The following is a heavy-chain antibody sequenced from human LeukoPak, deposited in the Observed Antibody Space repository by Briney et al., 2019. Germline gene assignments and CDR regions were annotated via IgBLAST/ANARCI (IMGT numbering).Heavy chain of an antibody. D-gene: IGHD3-9*01. CDR3: AVFDWLPGFDY. V-gene: IGHV3-11*04. CDR1: GFSVSDYY. Sequence: GGSLRLSCAASGFSVSDYYMNWIRQSPGKGLEWISFISSSGSTIFYADSVKGRFTISRDTTKNTLSVQMNSLRAEDTAVYYCAVFDWLPGFDYWGQGTLVTVSS. J-gene: IGHJ4*02. CDR2: ISSSGSTI.